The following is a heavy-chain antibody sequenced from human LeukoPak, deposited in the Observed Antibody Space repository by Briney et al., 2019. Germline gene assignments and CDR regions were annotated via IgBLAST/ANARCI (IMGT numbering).Heavy chain of an antibody. CDR3: AREGYCSGGSCYQLNWFYP. V-gene: IGHV1-18*04. CDR1: GFTFNNYY. D-gene: IGHD2-15*01. CDR2: ISAYNGNT. Sequence: ASVKVSCKASGFTFNNYYIHWVRQAPGQGLEWMGVISAYNGNTNYAQKLQGRVTMTTDTSTSTAYMELRSLRSDDTAVYYCAREGYCSGGSCYQLNWFYPWGQGTLVTVSS. J-gene: IGHJ5*02.